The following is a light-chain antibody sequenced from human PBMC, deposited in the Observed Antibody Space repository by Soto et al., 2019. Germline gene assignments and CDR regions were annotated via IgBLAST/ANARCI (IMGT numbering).Light chain of an antibody. CDR1: QSVKTY. CDR3: QQRSNWPPLT. V-gene: IGKV3-11*01. Sequence: DIVLTQSPATLSLSPGERATLSCRATQSVKTYLAWYQQKPGQAPRLLIYDASNRATGIPARFSGSGSGSDFTLTISSLEPEDFAVYYCQQRSNWPPLTFGGGTKVDIK. J-gene: IGKJ4*01. CDR2: DAS.